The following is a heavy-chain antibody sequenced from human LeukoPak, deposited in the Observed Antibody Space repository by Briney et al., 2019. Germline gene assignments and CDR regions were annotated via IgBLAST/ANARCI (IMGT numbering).Heavy chain of an antibody. CDR1: GYTFTGYY. J-gene: IGHJ6*03. CDR3: ARFHRSGIAASLTYYYYYYMDV. D-gene: IGHD6-13*01. Sequence: ASVKVSCKASGYTFTGYYMHWVRQAPGQGLEWMGWINPNSGGTNYAQKLQGRVTMTTDTSTSTAYMELRSLRSDDTAVYYCARFHRSGIAASLTYYYYYYMDVWGKGTTVTVSS. CDR2: INPNSGGT. V-gene: IGHV1-2*02.